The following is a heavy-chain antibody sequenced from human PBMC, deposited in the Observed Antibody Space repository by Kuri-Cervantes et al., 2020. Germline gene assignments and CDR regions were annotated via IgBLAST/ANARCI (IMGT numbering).Heavy chain of an antibody. CDR1: GYTFTSYD. CDR2: MNPNSGNT. D-gene: IGHD2-2*01. J-gene: IGHJ6*02. CDR3: AKRPRWASSVYGMDV. V-gene: IGHV1-8*01. Sequence: ASVKVSCKASGYTFTSYDINWVRQATGQGLEWMGWMNPNSGNTGYAQKFQGRVTMTRNTSISTAYMELSSLRAEDTAVYYCAKRPRWASSVYGMDVWGQGTTVTVSS.